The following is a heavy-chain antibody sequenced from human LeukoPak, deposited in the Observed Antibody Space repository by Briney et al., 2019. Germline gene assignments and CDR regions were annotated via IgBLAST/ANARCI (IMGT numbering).Heavy chain of an antibody. V-gene: IGHV4-34*01. J-gene: IGHJ4*02. CDR2: INHSGST. CDR3: ARGGYYDSSGYPSPLDY. D-gene: IGHD3-22*01. CDR1: GGSFSGNY. Sequence: SETLSLTCAVYGGSFSGNYWNWIRQPPGKGLEWIGEINHSGSTSYNPSLKSRVTISGDTSKNQFSLKLSSVTAADTAVYYCARGGYYDSSGYPSPLDYWGRGTLVTVSS.